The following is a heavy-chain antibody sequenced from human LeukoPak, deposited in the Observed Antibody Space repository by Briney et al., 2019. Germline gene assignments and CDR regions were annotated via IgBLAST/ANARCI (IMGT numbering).Heavy chain of an antibody. D-gene: IGHD4-17*01. Sequence: PSETLSLTCTVSGGSISSYYWSWIRQPPGKGLEWIGYIYYSGSTNYNPSLKSRVTISVDTSKNQFSLKLSSVTAADTAVYYCAGIKYGDRPRFDYWGQGTLVTASS. CDR2: IYYSGST. CDR3: AGIKYGDRPRFDY. CDR1: GGSISSYY. V-gene: IGHV4-59*01. J-gene: IGHJ4*02.